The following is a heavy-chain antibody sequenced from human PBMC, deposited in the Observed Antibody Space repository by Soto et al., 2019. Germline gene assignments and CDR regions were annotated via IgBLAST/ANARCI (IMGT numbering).Heavy chain of an antibody. CDR3: ARSPSSSWYGGGAFDI. J-gene: IGHJ3*02. Sequence: SETLSLTCTVSGGSTSSSNWWSWVRQPPGKGLEWIGEIYHSGSTNYNPSLQSRVTISVDKSENQFSLKMRSVTAADTAVYYCARSPSSSWYGGGAFDIWGQGTMVTVSS. CDR1: GGSTSSSNW. CDR2: IYHSGST. V-gene: IGHV4-4*02. D-gene: IGHD6-13*01.